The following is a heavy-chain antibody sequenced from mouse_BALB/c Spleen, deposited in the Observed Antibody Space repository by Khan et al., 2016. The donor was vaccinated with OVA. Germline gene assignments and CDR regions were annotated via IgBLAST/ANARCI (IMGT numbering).Heavy chain of an antibody. J-gene: IGHJ1*01. D-gene: IGHD1-1*01. V-gene: IGHV3-2*02. CDR2: LSYSGST. CDR1: GYSITSDYA. CDR3: ARRYYYGHWYFDV. Sequence: LQESGPGLVKPSQSLSLTCTVTGYSITSDYAWNWIRQFPGNKLEWMGYLSYSGSTGYNPSLKSRISITRDTSNNHFFLQLNSVTTEATATYYCARRYYYGHWYFDVWGAGTTVTVSS.